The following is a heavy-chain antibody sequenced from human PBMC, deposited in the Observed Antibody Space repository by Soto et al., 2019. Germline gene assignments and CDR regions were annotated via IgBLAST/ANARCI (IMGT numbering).Heavy chain of an antibody. J-gene: IGHJ3*01. CDR3: ARDEGKCGCYGSCGDAFDV. V-gene: IGHV6-1*01. CDR2: TYYRSKWFK. Sequence: SQTLSLTCAISGDSVSSNSAAWNWIRQSPSRGLEWLGRTYYRSKWFKDYAVTVESRITINPDTSKDQFSLQLNYVTPEVKVVYYCARDEGKCGCYGSCGDAFDVWGQGTMVTVSS. D-gene: IGHD1-26*01. CDR1: GDSVSSNSAA.